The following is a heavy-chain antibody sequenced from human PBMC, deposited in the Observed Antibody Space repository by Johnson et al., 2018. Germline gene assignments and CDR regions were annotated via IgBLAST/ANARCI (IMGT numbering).Heavy chain of an antibody. Sequence: QVQLVESGGGLVKPGGSLSLSCAASGFTFSDYYMSWIRQAPGKGLEWVSSISSRSTTIYYADAVKGRFTISRDNAKNSLYLQMNSLRAEDPAVYYCAREVPTVTSPYYSGMDVWGQGTTVTVSS. D-gene: IGHD4-17*01. CDR1: GFTFSDYY. J-gene: IGHJ6*02. CDR2: ISSRSTTI. V-gene: IGHV3-11*01. CDR3: AREVPTVTSPYYSGMDV.